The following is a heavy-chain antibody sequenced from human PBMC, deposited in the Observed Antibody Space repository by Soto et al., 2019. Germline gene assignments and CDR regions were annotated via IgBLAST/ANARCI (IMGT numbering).Heavy chain of an antibody. CDR2: IYYSGST. D-gene: IGHD3-9*01. J-gene: IGHJ4*02. Sequence: SVTQSVTCSVADGTIISRSGHWGRIHQPPGKGLEWIGSIYYSGSTYYNPSLKSRVTISVDTSKNQFSLKLSSVNTADTAIYYCTRAGDPYKTGHWGQGTLLTASS. CDR1: DGTIISRSGH. V-gene: IGHV4-39*07. CDR3: TRAGDPYKTGH.